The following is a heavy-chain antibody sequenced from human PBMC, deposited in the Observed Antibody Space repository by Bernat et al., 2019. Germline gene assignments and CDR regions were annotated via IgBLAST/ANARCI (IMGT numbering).Heavy chain of an antibody. V-gene: IGHV3-15*01. Sequence: EVQLVESGGGLVMPGGSLRLSCAASGFTLSNAWMSWVRQAPGKGLEWVGRMKSQTYGGTTDFTVPVQGRFTISRDDSRNTLYLQMRSLETEDTAMYYCTASFRDGAFSIWGQGTMVTVSS. CDR1: GFTLSNAW. CDR3: TASFRDGAFSI. CDR2: MKSQTYGGTT. J-gene: IGHJ3*02.